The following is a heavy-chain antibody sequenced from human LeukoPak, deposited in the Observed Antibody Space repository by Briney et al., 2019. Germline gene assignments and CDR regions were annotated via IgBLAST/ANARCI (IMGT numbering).Heavy chain of an antibody. CDR3: ARGGDFDAFDV. Sequence: SETLSLTCTVSGGSVSGVGYYWTWIRQHPGKGLEWIGYMYYSGSTYYNPSLKSRGTISVDTSKNQFSLRLTSVTAADTAVYYCARGGDFDAFDVWGQGTMVTVSS. J-gene: IGHJ3*01. CDR2: MYYSGST. V-gene: IGHV4-31*03. CDR1: GGSVSGVGYY. D-gene: IGHD4-17*01.